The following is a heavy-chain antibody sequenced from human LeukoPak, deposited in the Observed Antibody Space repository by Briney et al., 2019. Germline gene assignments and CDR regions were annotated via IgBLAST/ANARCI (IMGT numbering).Heavy chain of an antibody. Sequence: PSETLSLTCTVSGGSISSYYWSWIRQPPGKGLEWIGYIYYSGSTNYNPSLKSRVTISVDTSKNQFSLKLSSVTAADTAMYYCARVLGYCSGGSCHGRFDPWGQGTLVTVSS. J-gene: IGHJ5*02. CDR1: GGSISSYY. V-gene: IGHV4-59*12. D-gene: IGHD2-15*01. CDR2: IYYSGST. CDR3: ARVLGYCSGGSCHGRFDP.